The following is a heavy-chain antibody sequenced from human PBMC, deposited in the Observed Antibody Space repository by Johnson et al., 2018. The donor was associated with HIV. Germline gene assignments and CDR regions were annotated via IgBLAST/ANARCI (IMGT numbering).Heavy chain of an antibody. J-gene: IGHJ3*02. CDR3: TSTPPYYYDSGGYMGDAFDI. CDR1: GFSFSGSA. Sequence: AQLVESGGGLVQPVWSLKLSCAASGFSFSGSAMHWVRQASGKGLEWVGRIRSKANSYATAYAASVKGRFTISRDDSKNTAYLQMNSLKTEDTAVYYCTSTPPYYYDSGGYMGDAFDIWGQGTMVTVSS. V-gene: IGHV3-73*02. CDR2: IRSKANSYAT. D-gene: IGHD3-22*01.